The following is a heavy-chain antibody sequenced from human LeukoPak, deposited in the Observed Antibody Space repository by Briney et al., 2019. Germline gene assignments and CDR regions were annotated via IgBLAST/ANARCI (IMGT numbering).Heavy chain of an antibody. V-gene: IGHV3-23*01. CDR2: ISGSGGST. CDR3: AKDREDYDILTGFDY. CDR1: GFTFSNYA. Sequence: GRSLRLSCAASGFTFSNYAMHWVRQAPGKGLEWVSAISGSGGSTYYADSVKGRFTISRDNSKNTLYLQMNSLRAEDTAVYYCAKDREDYDILTGFDYWGQGTLVTVSS. D-gene: IGHD3-9*01. J-gene: IGHJ4*02.